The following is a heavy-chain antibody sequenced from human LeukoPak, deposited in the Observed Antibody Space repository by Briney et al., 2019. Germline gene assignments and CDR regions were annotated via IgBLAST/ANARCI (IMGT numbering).Heavy chain of an antibody. CDR2: INSDGSST. CDR3: ARDKIAAAGTDYYYGMDV. V-gene: IGHV3-74*01. D-gene: IGHD6-13*01. J-gene: IGHJ6*02. Sequence: PGGSLRLSCAASGFTFSSYWMHWVRQAPGKGLVWVSRINSDGSSTSYADSVKGRFTISRDNAKNSLYLQMNSLRAEDTAVYYCARDKIAAAGTDYYYGMDVWGQGTTVTVSS. CDR1: GFTFSSYW.